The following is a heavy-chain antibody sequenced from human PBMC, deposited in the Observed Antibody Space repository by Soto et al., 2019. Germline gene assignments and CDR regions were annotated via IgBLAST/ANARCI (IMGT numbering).Heavy chain of an antibody. J-gene: IGHJ4*02. CDR1: GFTFISYE. D-gene: IGHD6-13*01. V-gene: IGHV3-48*03. CDR3: VRFGGAAAGPGDY. Sequence: GSLRLSCLASGFTFISYEMTWVRQAPGKGLEWVSYISSSGSTIYYSDSVKGRFTISRDNARKSLYLQMNSLRAEDTAVYYCVRFGGAAAGPGDYWGQGTLVTVSS. CDR2: ISSSGSTI.